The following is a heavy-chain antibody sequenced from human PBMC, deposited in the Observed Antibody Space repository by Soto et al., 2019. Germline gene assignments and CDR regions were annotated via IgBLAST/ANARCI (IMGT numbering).Heavy chain of an antibody. CDR2: ISASGGSI. J-gene: IGHJ3*02. CDR1: GFSFSDQA. V-gene: IGHV3-23*01. Sequence: EVQLLESGGDLVQPGGALRLSCVASGFSFSDQAMTWVRQAPGKGLEWISGISASGGSIYYSDSVKGRFTISRDDSEIRLHLQMNNLRAEDTAVYICAKVGPFFYDTTGRGSAFDIWGQGTMVTVSS. D-gene: IGHD3-22*01. CDR3: AKVGPFFYDTTGRGSAFDI.